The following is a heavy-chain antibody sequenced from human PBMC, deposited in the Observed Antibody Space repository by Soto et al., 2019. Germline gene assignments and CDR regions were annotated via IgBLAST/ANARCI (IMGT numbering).Heavy chain of an antibody. Sequence: PGGSLRLSCATSGFTLNTYPMTWVRQAPGKGLEWVSSISSTAGRTSSYADSVKGRFAISRDFSDNTVYLQMNNLRVDDTAVYFCAKGVLSFHYGMEVWGQGTTVTVSS. CDR1: GFTLNTYP. V-gene: IGHV3-23*01. CDR3: AKGVLSFHYGMEV. CDR2: ISSTAGRTS. D-gene: IGHD3-10*01. J-gene: IGHJ6*02.